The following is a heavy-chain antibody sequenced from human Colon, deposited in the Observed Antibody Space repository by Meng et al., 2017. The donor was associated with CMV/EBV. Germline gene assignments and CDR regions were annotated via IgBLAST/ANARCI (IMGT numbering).Heavy chain of an antibody. CDR2: INPNNGGT. V-gene: IGHV1-2*02. D-gene: IGHD6-13*01. Sequence: ASVKDSCKASGYTFTDYYIHWVRQAPGQGLEWMGWINPNNGGTNYAQKFQGRVTMTRDTSITTAYMELSRLRSDDAAVFYCARSITIAATPDYWGRGTLVTVSS. J-gene: IGHJ4*02. CDR1: GYTFTDYY. CDR3: ARSITIAATPDY.